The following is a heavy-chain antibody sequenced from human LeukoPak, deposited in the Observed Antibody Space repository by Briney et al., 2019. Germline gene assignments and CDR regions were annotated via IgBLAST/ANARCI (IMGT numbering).Heavy chain of an antibody. V-gene: IGHV4-4*07. CDR1: GGSISSYY. Sequence: SETLSLACTVSGGSISSYYWSWIRQPAGKGLEWIGRIYTSGSTNYNPSLKSRVTISVDTSKNQFSLKLSSVTAADTAVYYCARGMRQWLVRVYFDYWGQGTLVTVSS. CDR3: ARGMRQWLVRVYFDY. D-gene: IGHD6-19*01. J-gene: IGHJ4*02. CDR2: IYTSGST.